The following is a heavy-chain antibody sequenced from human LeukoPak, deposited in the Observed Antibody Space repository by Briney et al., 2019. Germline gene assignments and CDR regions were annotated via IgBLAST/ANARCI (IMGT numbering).Heavy chain of an antibody. V-gene: IGHV4-31*03. CDR1: GGSISSGGYY. CDR2: IYYSGST. D-gene: IGHD3-22*01. Sequence: PSETLSLTCTVSGGSISSGGYYWSWIRQHPGKGLEWIGYIYYSGSTYYNPSLKCRVTISVDTSKNQFSLRLSSVTAADTAVYYCARVVGFYDSSAFDLWGQGTLVTVSS. CDR3: ARVVGFYDSSAFDL. J-gene: IGHJ5*02.